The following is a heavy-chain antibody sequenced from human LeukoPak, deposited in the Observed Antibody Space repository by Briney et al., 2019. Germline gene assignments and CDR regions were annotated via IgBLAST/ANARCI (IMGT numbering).Heavy chain of an antibody. Sequence: PSETLSLTCTVSGGSISSYYWSWIRQPAGKGLEWIGRIYTSGSTNYNPSLKSRVTMSVDTSKNQFSLKLSSVTAADTAVYYCASGRYCTSTTCPDYWGQGTLVTVSS. CDR2: IYTSGST. J-gene: IGHJ4*02. V-gene: IGHV4-4*07. D-gene: IGHD2-2*01. CDR1: GGSISSYY. CDR3: ASGRYCTSTTCPDY.